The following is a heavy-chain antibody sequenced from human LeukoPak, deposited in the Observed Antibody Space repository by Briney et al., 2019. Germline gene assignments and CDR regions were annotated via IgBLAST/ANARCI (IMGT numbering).Heavy chain of an antibody. V-gene: IGHV3-21*01. J-gene: IGHJ4*02. CDR2: ISSSSSYI. CDR3: ARDPDYYGSGYTFDY. CDR1: GFTFSSYS. D-gene: IGHD3-10*01. Sequence: GGSLRLSCAASGFTFSSYSMNWVRQAPGKGLEWVSSISSSSSYIYYADSVKGRFTISRDNSKNTLYLQMNSLRAEDTAVYYCARDPDYYGSGYTFDYWGQGTLVTVSS.